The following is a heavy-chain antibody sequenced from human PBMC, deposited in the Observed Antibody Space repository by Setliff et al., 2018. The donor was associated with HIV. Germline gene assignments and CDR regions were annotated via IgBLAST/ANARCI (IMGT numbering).Heavy chain of an antibody. D-gene: IGHD3-22*01. J-gene: IGHJ3*02. CDR3: ARGHSYDSYGYYLRGFDI. V-gene: IGHV4-34*01. CDR2: IIHSEST. CDR1: GGSFSDYY. Sequence: SETLSLTCAVYGGSFSDYYWSWIRQPPGKGLEWIGEIIHSESTNYNPSVKRRVTISIDTSKNQISLKLSSVTAADTAVYYCARGHSYDSYGYYLRGFDIWGPGTMVTVSS.